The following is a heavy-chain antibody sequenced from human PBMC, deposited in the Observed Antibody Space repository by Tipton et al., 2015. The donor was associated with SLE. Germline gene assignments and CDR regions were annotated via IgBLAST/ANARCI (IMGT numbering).Heavy chain of an antibody. J-gene: IGHJ4*02. Sequence: TLSLTCTVSGGSITNYYWSWIRQPPGKGPECIVYIYSSGTTNYNPSLKSRVTISTDTSKKQFFLNLSTVTAADTAVFYCARGPTRYYFDYWGQGILVTVSS. CDR3: ARGPTRYYFDY. CDR1: GGSITNYY. V-gene: IGHV4-59*01. CDR2: IYSSGTT.